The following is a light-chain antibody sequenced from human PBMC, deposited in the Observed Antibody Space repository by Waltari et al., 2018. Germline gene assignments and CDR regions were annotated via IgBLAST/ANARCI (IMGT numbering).Light chain of an antibody. V-gene: IGLV1-44*01. CDR1: SSNIGTNT. CDR3: AAWDESLKGWV. J-gene: IGLJ2*01. CDR2: GNE. Sequence: QSVLTQPPSVSGTPGQRVTISCSGSSSNIGTNTVDWYQALPGTAPKLLIHGNEQRPSGGPGRFSGSRSGTSGSLAISGLQPEDETDYYCAAWDESLKGWVFGGGTRLTVL.